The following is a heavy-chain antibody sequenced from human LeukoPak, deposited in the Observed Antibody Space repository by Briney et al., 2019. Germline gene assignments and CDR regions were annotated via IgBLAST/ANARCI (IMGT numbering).Heavy chain of an antibody. V-gene: IGHV4-59*01. D-gene: IGHD3-10*01. CDR2: IYYSGST. J-gene: IGHJ3*02. Sequence: SETLSLTCTVSGGSIRSYYWSWIRQPPGKGLEWIAYIYYSGSTNYNPSLKSRVTISVDTSKNQFSLKLSSVTAADTAVYYCARSDGYGLVGIWGQGTMVTVSS. CDR3: ARSDGYGLVGI. CDR1: GGSIRSYY.